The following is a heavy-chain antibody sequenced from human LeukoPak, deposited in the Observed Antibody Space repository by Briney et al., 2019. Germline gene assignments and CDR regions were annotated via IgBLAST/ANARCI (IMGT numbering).Heavy chain of an antibody. V-gene: IGHV1-18*01. Sequence: EASVNVSCKASGYTFTSYGISWVRQAPGQGLEWMGWISAYNGNTNYAQRLQGRVTMTTDTSTSTAYMELRSLRSDDTAVYYCARDFIPGDYFDYWGQGTLVTVSS. CDR3: ARDFIPGDYFDY. CDR2: ISAYNGNT. D-gene: IGHD3-16*01. J-gene: IGHJ4*02. CDR1: GYTFTSYG.